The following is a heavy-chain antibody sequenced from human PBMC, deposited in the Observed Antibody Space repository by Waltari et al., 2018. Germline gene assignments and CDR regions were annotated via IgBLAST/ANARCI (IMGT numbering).Heavy chain of an antibody. CDR3: ARRGIVGATWEDYDAFDI. V-gene: IGHV5-51*03. D-gene: IGHD1-26*01. CDR2: IYPGDSDT. J-gene: IGHJ3*02. Sequence: EVQLVQSGAEVKKPGESLKISCKGSGYSFPSYWIGWVRQMPGKGLEWMGIIYPGDSDTRYSPSFQGQVTISADKSISTAYLQWSSLKASDTAMYYCARRGIVGATWEDYDAFDIWGQGTMVTVSS. CDR1: GYSFPSYW.